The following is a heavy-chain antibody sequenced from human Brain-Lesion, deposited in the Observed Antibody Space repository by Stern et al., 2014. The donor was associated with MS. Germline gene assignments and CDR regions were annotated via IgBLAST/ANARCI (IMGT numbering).Heavy chain of an antibody. Sequence: AQLVESGGGLLKPGGSLRLSCAASGFIFSAYYMSWIRQAPGKGLEWVSYIGRQGDSIYYEDSVKGRFPISRHNAKKSLYLQMNSLRAEDTAVYYCARGPRRYYGSESPNTYYYGMDVCGQGTTVTVSS. V-gene: IGHV3-11*01. D-gene: IGHD3-10*01. CDR2: IGRQGDSI. CDR3: ARGPRRYYGSESPNTYYYGMDV. J-gene: IGHJ6*02. CDR1: GFIFSAYY.